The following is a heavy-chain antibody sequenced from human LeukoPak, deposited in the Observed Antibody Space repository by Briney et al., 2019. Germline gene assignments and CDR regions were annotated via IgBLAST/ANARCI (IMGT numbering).Heavy chain of an antibody. CDR2: IIPILGIA. V-gene: IGHV1-69*04. CDR1: GGTFSIYA. J-gene: IGHJ3*02. CDR3: ANTWGGRGYSYGFRAFDI. D-gene: IGHD5-18*01. Sequence: AASVKVSCKASGGTFSIYAISWVRQAPGQGLEWMGRIIPILGIANYAQKFQGRVTITADKSTSTAYMELSSLRSEDTAVYYCANTWGGRGYSYGFRAFDIWGQGTMVTVSS.